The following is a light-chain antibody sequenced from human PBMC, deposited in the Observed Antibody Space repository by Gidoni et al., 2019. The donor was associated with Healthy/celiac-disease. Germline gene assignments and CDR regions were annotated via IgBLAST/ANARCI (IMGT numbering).Light chain of an antibody. CDR1: QDISNY. V-gene: IGKV1-33*01. CDR3: QQYDNLPIT. Sequence: DIQMTQSPSSLSASVGDRVTITCQASQDISNYLNWYQQKPGKAPKLLIYDASNLETGVPSRFSGSGSGTDFTFTISSLQHEDIATYYCQQYDNLPITFXXXTRLEIK. CDR2: DAS. J-gene: IGKJ5*01.